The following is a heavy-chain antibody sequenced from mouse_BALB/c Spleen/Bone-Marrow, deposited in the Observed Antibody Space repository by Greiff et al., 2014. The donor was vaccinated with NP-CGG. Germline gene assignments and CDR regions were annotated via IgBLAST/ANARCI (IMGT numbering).Heavy chain of an antibody. CDR3: ARDKGRVFFDY. Sequence: EVKLMESGGGLVQPGGSLRLSCATSGFTFSDYYMNWVRQPPGKALEWLGFISNKANGYTTEYSASVKGRFTISRDNSQNILYLQMNTLRAEDSATYYCARDKGRVFFDYWGQGTTLTVSS. D-gene: IGHD3-3*01. CDR2: ISNKANGYTT. V-gene: IGHV7-3*02. J-gene: IGHJ2*01. CDR1: GFTFSDYY.